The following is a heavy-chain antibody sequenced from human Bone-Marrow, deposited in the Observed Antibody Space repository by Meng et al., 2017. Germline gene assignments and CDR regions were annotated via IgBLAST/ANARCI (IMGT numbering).Heavy chain of an antibody. J-gene: IGHJ4*02. CDR1: GGSFSGYY. CDR3: ARVGTMVRGTDY. D-gene: IGHD3-10*01. CDR2: INHSGST. V-gene: IGHV4-34*01. Sequence: SETLSLTCAVYGGSFSGYYWSWIRQPPGKGLEWIGEINHSGSTNYNPSLKSRVTISVDTSKNQFSLKLSSVTAADTAVYYCARVGTMVRGTDYWGQGNRVNVSS.